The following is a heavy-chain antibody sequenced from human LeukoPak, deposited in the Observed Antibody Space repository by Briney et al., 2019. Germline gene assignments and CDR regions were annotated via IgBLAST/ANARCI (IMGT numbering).Heavy chain of an antibody. Sequence: PSETLSLTCAVSGGSVSSNYWWSWVRQPPGKGLEWIGEISHSGSTNYNPSLKSRVTISVDTSKNQFSLKLSSVTAADTAVYYCARGANYYDSSGYYDAFDIWGQGTMVTVSS. CDR1: GGSVSSNYW. V-gene: IGHV4-4*02. J-gene: IGHJ3*02. CDR2: ISHSGST. CDR3: ARGANYYDSSGYYDAFDI. D-gene: IGHD3-22*01.